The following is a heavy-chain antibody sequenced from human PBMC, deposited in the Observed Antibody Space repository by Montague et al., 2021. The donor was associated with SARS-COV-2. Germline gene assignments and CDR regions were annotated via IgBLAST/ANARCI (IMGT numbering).Heavy chain of an antibody. CDR2: IYYSRSA. Sequence: SETLSLTCTVSGGSISSYYWCWIRQPPGKGLEWIGYIYYSRSANSNSSLTSRVTISVDTSKNQFSLKVRSVTVADTAVYYCARRRERWADAFDIWGQGTMVTVSS. D-gene: IGHD1-26*01. CDR1: GGSISSYY. V-gene: IGHV4-59*12. J-gene: IGHJ3*02. CDR3: ARRRERWADAFDI.